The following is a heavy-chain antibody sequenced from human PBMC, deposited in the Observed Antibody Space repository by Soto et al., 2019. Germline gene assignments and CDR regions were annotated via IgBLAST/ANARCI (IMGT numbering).Heavy chain of an antibody. V-gene: IGHV3-9*01. CDR3: AKDLGWNDFTYFDC. Sequence: LRLSCAASGFTFDDYAMHWVRQAPGKGLEWVSGISWNSYTIAYADSVRGRFTISRDNAKNSLHLQMNSLRPEDTALYYCAKDLGWNDFTYFDCWGQGTLVTVSS. J-gene: IGHJ4*02. D-gene: IGHD1-1*01. CDR2: ISWNSYTI. CDR1: GFTFDDYA.